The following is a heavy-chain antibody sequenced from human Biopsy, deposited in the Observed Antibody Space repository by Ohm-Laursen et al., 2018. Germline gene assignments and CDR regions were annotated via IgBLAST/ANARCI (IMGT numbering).Heavy chain of an antibody. CDR2: IRPLNGDT. CDR3: ARGEVTFGELIVSLDS. D-gene: IGHD3-16*02. CDR1: GYSFSNYG. V-gene: IGHV1-18*01. Sequence: ESLRISCKASGYSFSNYGISWVRQAPGQGLEWMGWIRPLNGDTKYGQKFQDRVTMTTDTSTSTVYMELTSLRSDDTAVYYCARGEVTFGELIVSLDSWGQGTLVTVSS. J-gene: IGHJ4*02.